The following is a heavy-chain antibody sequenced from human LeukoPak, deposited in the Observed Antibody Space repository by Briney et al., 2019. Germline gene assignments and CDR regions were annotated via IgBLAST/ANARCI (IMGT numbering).Heavy chain of an antibody. J-gene: IGHJ4*02. CDR3: ARDLADSSSPEVDY. CDR2: INPNSGGT. CDR1: GYTLTGYY. V-gene: IGHV1-2*02. D-gene: IGHD6-6*01. Sequence: GASVKVSCMASGYTLTGYYIYWVRQAPGQGLEWMGWINPNSGGTNYAQKFQGRVTMTRDTSISTAYMELSRLRSDDTAVYYCARDLADSSSPEVDYWGQGTLVTVSS.